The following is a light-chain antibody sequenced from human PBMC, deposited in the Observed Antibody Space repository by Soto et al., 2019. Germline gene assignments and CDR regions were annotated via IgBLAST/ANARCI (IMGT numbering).Light chain of an antibody. J-gene: IGKJ2*02. V-gene: IGKV1-5*03. CDR1: QSISTW. Sequence: DIQMTQSPSTLSASVGDRVTITCRASQSISTWLAWYQHKPGKAPKLLIYQASSLEGGVPSRFSGRGSGTEFTLTISSLQPDDFATYYCQQYSIYSRTFGQGTKVETK. CDR2: QAS. CDR3: QQYSIYSRT.